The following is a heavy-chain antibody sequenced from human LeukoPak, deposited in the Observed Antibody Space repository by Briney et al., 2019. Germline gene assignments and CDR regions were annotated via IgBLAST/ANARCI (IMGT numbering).Heavy chain of an antibody. CDR3: ATRIAVAGFGC. Sequence: ASVKVSCKASGYTFTGYYMHWVRQAPGQGLEWMGWINPNSGGTNYAQKFQGRVTMTRDTSISTAYMELSRLRSDDTAVSYCATRIAVAGFGCWGQVTLVTVSS. CDR2: INPNSGGT. V-gene: IGHV1-2*02. CDR1: GYTFTGYY. J-gene: IGHJ4*02. D-gene: IGHD6-19*01.